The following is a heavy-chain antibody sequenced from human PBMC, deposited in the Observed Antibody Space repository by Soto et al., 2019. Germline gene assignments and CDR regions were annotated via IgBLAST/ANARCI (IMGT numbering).Heavy chain of an antibody. CDR2: IYPGDSDT. CDR3: ARQYCGGADPKDYYYGMDV. V-gene: IGHV5-51*01. J-gene: IGHJ6*02. D-gene: IGHD2-21*01. Sequence: GESLKISCKGSGYSFTSYWIGWVRQMPGKGLEWMGIIYPGDSDTRYSPSFQGQVTISAAKSISTAYLQWSSLKASDTAMYYCARQYCGGADPKDYYYGMDVWGQGTTVTVSS. CDR1: GYSFTSYW.